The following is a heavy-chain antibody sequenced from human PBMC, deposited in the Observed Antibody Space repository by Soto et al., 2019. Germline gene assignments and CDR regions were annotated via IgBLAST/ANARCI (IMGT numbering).Heavy chain of an antibody. CDR2: IAYDGSNK. CDR3: AKDQVWVGDLLDLDY. V-gene: IGHV3-30*18. D-gene: IGHD3-10*01. J-gene: IGHJ4*02. Sequence: QVQLVESGGGVVQPGRSLRLSCAASGFTFSSYGMHWVRQAPGKGLEWVAVIAYDGSNKYYADSVKGRFTISRDNSKNTLYLQMNSLRAEDTAVYYCAKDQVWVGDLLDLDYWGQGTLVTVSS. CDR1: GFTFSSYG.